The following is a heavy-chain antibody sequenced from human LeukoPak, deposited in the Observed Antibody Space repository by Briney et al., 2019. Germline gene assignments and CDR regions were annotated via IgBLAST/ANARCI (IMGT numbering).Heavy chain of an antibody. Sequence: PGGSLRLSCAASGLTFSSYAMSWVRQAPGKGLEWVSVIYSDGSTYYEDSVKGRFTISRDNSKNTLYLQMNSLRAEDTAVYYCAKGEQQLYYYYGMDVWGQGTTVTVSS. J-gene: IGHJ6*02. CDR1: GLTFSSYA. D-gene: IGHD6-13*01. CDR2: IYSDGST. CDR3: AKGEQQLYYYYGMDV. V-gene: IGHV3-23*03.